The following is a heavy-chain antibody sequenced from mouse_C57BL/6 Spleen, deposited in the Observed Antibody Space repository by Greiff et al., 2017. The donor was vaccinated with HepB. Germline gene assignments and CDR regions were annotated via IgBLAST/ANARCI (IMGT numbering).Heavy chain of an antibody. CDR3: TRGDYYGSSYYAMTT. J-gene: IGHJ4*01. Sequence: QVHVKQSGAELVRPGASVTLSCKASGYTFTDYEMHWVKQTPVHGLEWIGAIDPETGGTAYNQKFKGKAILTADKSSSTAYMELRSLTSEDSAVYYCTRGDYYGSSYYAMTTGVKEPQSPSPQ. CDR1: GYTFTDYE. V-gene: IGHV1-15*01. D-gene: IGHD1-1*01. CDR2: IDPETGGT.